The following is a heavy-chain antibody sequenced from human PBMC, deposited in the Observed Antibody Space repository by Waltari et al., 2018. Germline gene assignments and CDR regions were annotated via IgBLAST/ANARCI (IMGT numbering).Heavy chain of an antibody. D-gene: IGHD3-3*01. CDR3: ARGRITIFGVVIIGYYFDY. CDR1: GGSFSGYY. CDR2: INHSGST. Sequence: QVQLQQWGAGLLKPSETLSLTCAVYGGSFSGYYWSWIRQPPGKGLEWIGEINHSGSTNYNPSLKSRVTISVDTSKNQFSLELSSVTAADTAVYYCARGRITIFGVVIIGYYFDYWGQGTLVTVAS. J-gene: IGHJ4*02. V-gene: IGHV4-34*01.